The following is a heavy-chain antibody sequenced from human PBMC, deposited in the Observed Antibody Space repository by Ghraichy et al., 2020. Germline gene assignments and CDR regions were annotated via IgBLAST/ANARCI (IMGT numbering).Heavy chain of an antibody. CDR3: ARHYSSSWYESWYYYGMDV. J-gene: IGHJ6*02. CDR2: IYYSGST. Sequence: SQTLSLTCTVSGGSISSSSYYWGWIRQPPGKGLEWIGSIYYSGSTYYNPSLKSRVTISVDTSKNQFSLKLSSVTAADTAVYYCARHYSSSWYESWYYYGMDVWGQGTTVTVSS. V-gene: IGHV4-39*07. CDR1: GGSISSSSYY. D-gene: IGHD6-13*01.